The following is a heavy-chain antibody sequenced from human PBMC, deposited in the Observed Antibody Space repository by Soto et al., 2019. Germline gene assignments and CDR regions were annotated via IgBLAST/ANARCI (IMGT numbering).Heavy chain of an antibody. CDR1: GGSFSGYY. CDR2: INHSGST. J-gene: IGHJ4*02. Sequence: SETLSLTCAVYGGSFSGYYWSRIRQPPGKGLEWIGEINHSGSTNYNPSLKSRVTISVDTSKNQFSLKLSSVTAADTAVYYCARRGAVTTRFDYWGQGTLVTVSS. V-gene: IGHV4-34*01. D-gene: IGHD4-17*01. CDR3: ARRGAVTTRFDY.